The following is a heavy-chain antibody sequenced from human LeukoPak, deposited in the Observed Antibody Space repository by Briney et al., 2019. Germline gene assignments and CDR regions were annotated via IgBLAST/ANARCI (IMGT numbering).Heavy chain of an antibody. CDR1: GGSIKSYY. D-gene: IGHD1-7*01. V-gene: IGHV4-4*07. CDR3: ARDRDWNYWFDP. J-gene: IGHJ5*02. Sequence: SETLSLTCTVSGGSIKSYYWNWIRQPAGKGLEWIGRIYSTGITNYNPSLKSRVTMSVDSSKNQFSLKLRSVTAADTALYHCARDRDWNYWFDPWGRGIPVLVSS. CDR2: IYSTGIT.